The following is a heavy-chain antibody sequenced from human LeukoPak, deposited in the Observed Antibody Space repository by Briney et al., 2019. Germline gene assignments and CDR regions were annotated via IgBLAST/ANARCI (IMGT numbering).Heavy chain of an antibody. CDR1: GFTFSNAW. V-gene: IGHV3-30*02. CDR2: IRYDGSNK. J-gene: IGHJ6*03. Sequence: PGGSLRFSCAASGFTFSNAWMSWVRQAPGKGLEWVAFIRYDGSNKYYADSVKGRFTISRDNSKNTLYLQMNSLRAEDTAVYYCAKGSGYEHSSYYYYMDVWGKGTTVTISS. CDR3: AKGSGYEHSSYYYYMDV. D-gene: IGHD5-12*01.